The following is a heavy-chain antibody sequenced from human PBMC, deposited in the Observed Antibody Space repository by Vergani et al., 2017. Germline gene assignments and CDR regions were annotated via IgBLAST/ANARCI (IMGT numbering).Heavy chain of an antibody. CDR1: GFTFSSYG. CDR3: ARDPWGVSMVDDAFDI. V-gene: IGHV3-33*01. D-gene: IGHD2-8*01. CDR2: IWYDGSNK. Sequence: QVQLVESGGGVVQPGRSLRLSCAASGFTFSSYGMHWVRQAPGKGLEWVAVIWYDGSNKYYADSVKGRFTISRDNSKNTLYLQMNSLRAEDTAVYYCARDPWGVSMVDDAFDIWGQGTMVTVSS. J-gene: IGHJ3*02.